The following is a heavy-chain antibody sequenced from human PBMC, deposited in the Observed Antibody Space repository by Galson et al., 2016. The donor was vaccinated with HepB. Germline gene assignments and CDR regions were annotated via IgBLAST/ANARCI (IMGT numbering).Heavy chain of an antibody. J-gene: IGHJ4*02. CDR1: GFTFSSYG. Sequence: SLRLSCAASGFTFSSYGMHWVRQAPGKGLEWVAVISNDGSNKDYADSVKGRFTISRDNSKNTLYPQMNSLRAEDRAVYYCAKDALITMVRGVIMSYFDYWGQGTLVTVSS. CDR2: ISNDGSNK. D-gene: IGHD3-10*01. V-gene: IGHV3-30*18. CDR3: AKDALITMVRGVIMSYFDY.